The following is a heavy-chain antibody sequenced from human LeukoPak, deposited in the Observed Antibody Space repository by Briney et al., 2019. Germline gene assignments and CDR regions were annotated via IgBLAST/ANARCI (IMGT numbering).Heavy chain of an antibody. Sequence: GGSLRLSCAVSGLIFSSYSMNWVRQAPGKGLEWLSQISSSGSTAYYADSVKGRFTISRDNAKNSLYLQMSSLRVEDTAMYYCTRGYDISDYWGQGTVVTVSS. CDR1: GLIFSSYS. V-gene: IGHV3-48*04. D-gene: IGHD3-9*01. CDR3: TRGYDISDY. CDR2: ISSSGSTA. J-gene: IGHJ4*02.